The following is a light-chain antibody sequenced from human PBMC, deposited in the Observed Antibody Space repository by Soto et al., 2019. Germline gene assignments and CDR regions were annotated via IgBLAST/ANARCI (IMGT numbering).Light chain of an antibody. V-gene: IGKV1-39*01. CDR2: AAS. Sequence: DIQMTQSPSSLSASVGERVTITCRASQSISSYLIWYQQKPGKAPKLLIYAASSLQSGVPSRFSGSGSGTDFTLTISSLQPEDFATYYCHQNYSTPKTFGQGTKVEIK. CDR1: QSISSY. J-gene: IGKJ1*01. CDR3: HQNYSTPKT.